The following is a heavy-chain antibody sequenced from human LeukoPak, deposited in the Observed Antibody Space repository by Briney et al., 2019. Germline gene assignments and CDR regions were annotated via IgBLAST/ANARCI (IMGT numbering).Heavy chain of an antibody. CDR2: IYYSGST. CDR1: GGSISSYY. V-gene: IGHV4-59*01. J-gene: IGHJ4*02. CDR3: ARAEWELPYFDY. D-gene: IGHD1-26*01. Sequence: PSETLSLTCTVFGGSISSYYWSWIRQPPGKGLEWIGYIYYSGSTNYNPSLKSRVTISVDTSKNQFSLKLSSVTAADTAVYYCARAEWELPYFDYWGQGTLVTVSS.